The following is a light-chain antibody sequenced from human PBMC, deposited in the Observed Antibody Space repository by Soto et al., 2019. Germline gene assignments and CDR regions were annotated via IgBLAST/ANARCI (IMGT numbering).Light chain of an antibody. Sequence: DIVITQSPDSLAVSLGERATNNCKSSQSVLYSSNNKNYVAWYQQKPGQPPKLLIYWASTRESGVPDRFSGSGSGTDFTLTISSLQAEDVAVYYCQQYYSTPPWTFGQGTKVEIK. CDR1: QSVLYSSNNKNY. CDR3: QQYYSTPPWT. CDR2: WAS. V-gene: IGKV4-1*01. J-gene: IGKJ1*01.